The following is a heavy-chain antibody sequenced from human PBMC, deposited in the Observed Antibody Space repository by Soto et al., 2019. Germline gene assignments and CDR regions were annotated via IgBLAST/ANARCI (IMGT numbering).Heavy chain of an antibody. D-gene: IGHD2-2*01. CDR2: IYYSGST. V-gene: IGHV4-39*01. CDR1: GGSISSSSYY. CDR3: ARPYCSSTSCRSWKFDP. Sequence: QLQLQESGPGLVKPSETLSLTCTVSGGSISSSSYYWGWIRQPPGKGLEWIGSIYYSGSTYYNPSLNSRVTISVDTSKNQLSLKLSSVTAADTAVYYCARPYCSSTSCRSWKFDPWGQGTLVTVSS. J-gene: IGHJ5*02.